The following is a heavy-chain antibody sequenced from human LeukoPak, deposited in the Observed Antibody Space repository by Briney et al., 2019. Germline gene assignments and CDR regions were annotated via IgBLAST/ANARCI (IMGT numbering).Heavy chain of an antibody. V-gene: IGHV5-51*01. CDR1: GYSFTSYW. CDR3: ARQTYYYGSGSGNFDY. D-gene: IGHD3-10*01. J-gene: IGHJ4*02. CDR2: IYPGDSDT. Sequence: GESLKISCKGSGYSFTSYWIGWVRQMPGKGLEWMGIIYPGDSDTRYSPSFQGQVTISADKSISTAYLQWSSLKAPDTAMYYCARQTYYYGSGSGNFDYWGQGTLVTVSS.